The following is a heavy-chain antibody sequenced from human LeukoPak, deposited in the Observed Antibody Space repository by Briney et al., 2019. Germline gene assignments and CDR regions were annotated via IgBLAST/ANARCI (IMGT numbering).Heavy chain of an antibody. V-gene: IGHV3-49*03. CDR3: ARGSGWLSVY. J-gene: IGHJ4*02. D-gene: IGHD6-19*01. Sequence: GGSLRLPCTASGFTFGDYLMSWFRQAPGKGLGWIGFISGGTTEYAASVKGRFTISRDDSTSIAYLQMNSLTTEDTAVYYCARGSGWLSVYWGQGTLVTVSS. CDR2: ISGGTT. CDR1: GFTFGDYL.